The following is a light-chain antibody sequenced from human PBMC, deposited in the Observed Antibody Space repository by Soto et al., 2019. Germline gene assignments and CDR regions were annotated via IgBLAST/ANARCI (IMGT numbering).Light chain of an antibody. V-gene: IGKV3-20*01. Sequence: DIVLTQSPGTLSLSPGERATLSCRSSESVTENQLAWYQQKPGQAPRLLIYAISTRAAGVPDRFSGSGSGTDFTLTISRLEPEDFAMYYCQQYGSSRWTFAQGTKV. J-gene: IGKJ1*01. CDR2: AIS. CDR3: QQYGSSRWT. CDR1: ESVTENQ.